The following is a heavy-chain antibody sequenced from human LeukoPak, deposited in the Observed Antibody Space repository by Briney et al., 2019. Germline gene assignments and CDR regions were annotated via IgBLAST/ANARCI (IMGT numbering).Heavy chain of an antibody. Sequence: GRSLRLSCAASGFTFDDYAMHWVRQAPGKGLEWVSGISWNSGSIGYADSVKGRFTTSRDNAKNSLYLQMNSLRAEDTALYYCANGGDYWGQGTLVTVSS. CDR3: ANGGDY. D-gene: IGHD3-10*01. J-gene: IGHJ4*02. V-gene: IGHV3-9*01. CDR2: ISWNSGSI. CDR1: GFTFDDYA.